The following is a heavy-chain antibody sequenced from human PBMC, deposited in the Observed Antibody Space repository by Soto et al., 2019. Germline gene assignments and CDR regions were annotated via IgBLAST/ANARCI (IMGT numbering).Heavy chain of an antibody. CDR1: GFTFSSYG. CDR3: AKDYYGSGSYFDY. J-gene: IGHJ4*02. Sequence: GGSLRLSCAASGFTFSSYGMHWVRQAPGKGLEWVAVISYDGSNKYYADSVKGRFTISRDNSKNTLYLQMNSLRAEDTAVYYCAKDYYGSGSYFDYWGQGTLVNVS. CDR2: ISYDGSNK. V-gene: IGHV3-30*18. D-gene: IGHD3-10*01.